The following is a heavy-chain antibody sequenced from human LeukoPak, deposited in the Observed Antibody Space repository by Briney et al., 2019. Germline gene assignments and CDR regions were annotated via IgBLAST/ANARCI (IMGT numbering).Heavy chain of an antibody. CDR3: AKDGESGIDY. J-gene: IGHJ4*02. CDR1: GFTFSSHG. Sequence: GGSLRLSRAASGFTFSSHGMSWVRQAPGKGLEWVSAMSGSGITTYYADSVKGRFTISRDNSKNTLYLQMNSLRAEDTAVYYCAKDGESGIDYWGQGTLVTVSS. V-gene: IGHV3-23*01. CDR2: MSGSGITT. D-gene: IGHD3-10*01.